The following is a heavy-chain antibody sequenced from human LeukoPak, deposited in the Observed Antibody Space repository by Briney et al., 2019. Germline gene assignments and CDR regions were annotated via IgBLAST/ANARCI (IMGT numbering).Heavy chain of an antibody. Sequence: SVKVSCKASGGTFSSYAINWVRLAPGQGLEWMGGIFPILGAANYAQKFQGRVTITTDESTSTAYMELSSLRSEDTAVYYCATDCGGDCYSEYFQHWGQGTLVIVSS. V-gene: IGHV1-69*05. J-gene: IGHJ1*01. D-gene: IGHD2-21*01. CDR2: IFPILGAA. CDR1: GGTFSSYA. CDR3: ATDCGGDCYSEYFQH.